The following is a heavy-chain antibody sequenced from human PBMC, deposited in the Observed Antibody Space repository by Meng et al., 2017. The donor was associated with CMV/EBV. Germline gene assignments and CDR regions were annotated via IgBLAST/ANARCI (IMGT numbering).Heavy chain of an antibody. J-gene: IGHJ5*02. CDR2: ISDYNGNT. CDR3: ARGRRGADNWFDP. CDR1: GYNFTSDG. Sequence: LWQCVAEVKKTRASTKVSCKASGYNFTSDGFSWVLQDPGKGLEWMVWISDYNGNTNYAQKLQGRVTMTTDTSTSTAYLKLRTLRSADSAVYYCARGRRGADNWFDPWGQGTLVTVSS. V-gene: IGHV1-18*01.